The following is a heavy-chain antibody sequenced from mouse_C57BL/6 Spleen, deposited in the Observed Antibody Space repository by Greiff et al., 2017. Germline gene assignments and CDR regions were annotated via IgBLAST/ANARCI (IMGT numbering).Heavy chain of an antibody. Sequence: EVKLVESGAELVRPGASVKLSCTASGFNIKDYYMHWVKQRPEQGLEWIGRIDPEDGDTEYAPKFQGKATMTADTSSNTAYLQLSSLTSEDTAVYYCTTFGRYYYDSSYPFAYWGQGTLVTVSA. D-gene: IGHD1-1*01. CDR3: TTFGRYYYDSSYPFAY. J-gene: IGHJ3*01. V-gene: IGHV14-1*01. CDR1: GFNIKDYY. CDR2: IDPEDGDT.